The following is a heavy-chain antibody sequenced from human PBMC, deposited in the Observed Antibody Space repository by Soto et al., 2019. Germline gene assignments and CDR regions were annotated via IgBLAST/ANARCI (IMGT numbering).Heavy chain of an antibody. J-gene: IGHJ4*02. CDR2: ISSSSSYI. CDR3: ARAEVLNS. D-gene: IGHD2-15*01. V-gene: IGHV3-21*01. CDR1: GFTFSTYG. Sequence: GGSLRLSCVASGFTFSTYGMNWVRQAPGKGLEWVSSISSSSSYIYYADSVKGRFTISRDNAKNSLYLQMISLRAEDTAVYYYARAEVLNSWGQGTLVTVSS.